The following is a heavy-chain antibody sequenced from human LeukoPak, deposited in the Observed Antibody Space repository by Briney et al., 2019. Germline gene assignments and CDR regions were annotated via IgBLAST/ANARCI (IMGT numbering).Heavy chain of an antibody. Sequence: PSETLSLTCTVSGYSISSGYYWSWIRQPPGKGLEWIGEINHSGSTNYNPSLKSRATISVDTSKNQFSLKLSSVTAADTAVYYCARKLRWQPAYYFDYWGQGTLVTVSS. J-gene: IGHJ4*02. CDR1: GYSISSGYY. CDR3: ARKLRWQPAYYFDY. CDR2: INHSGST. V-gene: IGHV4-38-2*02. D-gene: IGHD4-23*01.